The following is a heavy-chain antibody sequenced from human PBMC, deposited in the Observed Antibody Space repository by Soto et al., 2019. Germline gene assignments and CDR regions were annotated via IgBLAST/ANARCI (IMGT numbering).Heavy chain of an antibody. V-gene: IGHV4-59*01. CDR3: ARERYSYAFDH. CDR2: IDYSGST. Sequence: PSETLSLTCTVSGGSISSYYWSWIRQPPGKGLEWLGCIDYSGSTNYNPSLKSRVAISIDTSKNQFALKLSSVTAADTAVYYCARERYSYAFDHRGKGTPVTVS. J-gene: IGHJ4*02. CDR1: GGSISSYY. D-gene: IGHD5-18*01.